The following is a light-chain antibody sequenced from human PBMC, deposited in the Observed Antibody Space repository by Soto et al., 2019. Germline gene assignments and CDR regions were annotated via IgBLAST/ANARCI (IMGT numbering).Light chain of an antibody. CDR3: AAWDDSLNGYVV. CDR1: SSNIGSNI. Sequence: QSVLTQPPSASGTPGQRVTISCSGSSSNIGSNILNWYQQLPGTAPKLLIYSNHQRPSGVPDRFSGSKSGTSASLAISGLQSEEEADYYCAAWDDSLNGYVVFGGGTKLTVL. J-gene: IGLJ2*01. CDR2: SNH. V-gene: IGLV1-44*01.